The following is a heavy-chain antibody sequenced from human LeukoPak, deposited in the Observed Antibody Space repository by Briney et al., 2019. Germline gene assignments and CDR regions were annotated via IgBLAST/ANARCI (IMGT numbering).Heavy chain of an antibody. V-gene: IGHV3-23*01. Sequence: GGSLRLSCAASGFTFSSYAMSWVRQAPGKGLEWVSAISGSGGSTYYADSVKGRFTISRDNSKNTLYLQMNSLRAEDTAVYYCAKVGPYYYDSSGYQRADAFDIWGQGTMVTVSS. D-gene: IGHD3-22*01. CDR2: ISGSGGST. J-gene: IGHJ3*02. CDR1: GFTFSSYA. CDR3: AKVGPYYYDSSGYQRADAFDI.